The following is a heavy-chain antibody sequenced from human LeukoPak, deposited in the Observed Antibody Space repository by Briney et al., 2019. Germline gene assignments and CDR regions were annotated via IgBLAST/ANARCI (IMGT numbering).Heavy chain of an antibody. D-gene: IGHD6-13*01. CDR3: AKDSTYSSSWYDKN. Sequence: AGGSLRLSCVASGFTFSSYAMSWVRQAPGKGLEWVSAISGSGGSTYYADSVKGRFTISRDNSKNTLYLQMNSLRAEDTAVYYCAKDSTYSSSWYDKNWGQGTLVTVSS. V-gene: IGHV3-23*01. J-gene: IGHJ4*02. CDR1: GFTFSSYA. CDR2: ISGSGGST.